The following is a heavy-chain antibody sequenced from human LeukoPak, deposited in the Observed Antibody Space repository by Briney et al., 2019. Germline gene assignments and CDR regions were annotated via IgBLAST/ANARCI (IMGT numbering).Heavy chain of an antibody. D-gene: IGHD6-19*01. CDR2: ISWNSGSI. Sequence: GGSLRLSCAASGFTFDDYAMHWVRQAPGKGLEWVSGISWNSGSIGYADSVKGRFTISRDNAKNSLYLQMNSLRAEDTAVYYCARDRRIAVAPPPMDVWGKGTTVTVSS. V-gene: IGHV3-9*01. CDR1: GFTFDDYA. CDR3: ARDRRIAVAPPPMDV. J-gene: IGHJ6*03.